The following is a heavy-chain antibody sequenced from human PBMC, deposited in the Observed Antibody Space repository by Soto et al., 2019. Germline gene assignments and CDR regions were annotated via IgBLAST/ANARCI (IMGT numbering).Heavy chain of an antibody. Sequence: GGSLRLSCAASGFMFSTTDMSWVRQAPGKGLEWVTTIGGSGTITYYADSVRGRFTISRDNSKNTVYLQMDSLTADDTAVYYCVKNSGWFNSWGQGTPVTVSS. CDR3: VKNSGWFNS. J-gene: IGHJ5*01. CDR2: IGGSGTIT. CDR1: GFMFSTTD. V-gene: IGHV3-23*01. D-gene: IGHD3-10*01.